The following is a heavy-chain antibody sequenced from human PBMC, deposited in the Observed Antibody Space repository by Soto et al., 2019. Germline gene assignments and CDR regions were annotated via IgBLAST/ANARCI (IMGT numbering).Heavy chain of an antibody. CDR3: ARGGHIAVVTASFDS. CDR1: GYPFNTYY. D-gene: IGHD2-21*02. CDR2: IHPSGGGS. J-gene: IGHJ4*02. Sequence: ASVKVSCKSSGYPFNTYYLHWVRQAPGQGLEWMGMIHPSGGGSTYAQKFLGRVTMTMDSSTSTVFMELTSLRSADTAVYYCARGGHIAVVTASFDSWGQGTLVTVSS. V-gene: IGHV1-46*02.